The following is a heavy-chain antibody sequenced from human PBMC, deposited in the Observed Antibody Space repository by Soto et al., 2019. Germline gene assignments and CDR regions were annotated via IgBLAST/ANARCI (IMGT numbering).Heavy chain of an antibody. V-gene: IGHV4-31*03. CDR3: ARAPYYYDSSGYYPWYFDY. Sequence: QAQLQESGPGLVKPSQTLSLTCTVSGGSISSGGYYWSWIRQHPGKGLEWIGYIYYSGSTYYNPSLKSRVTISVDTSKNQFSLKLSSVTAADTAVYYCARAPYYYDSSGYYPWYFDYWGQGTLVTVSS. CDR1: GGSISSGGYY. J-gene: IGHJ4*02. CDR2: IYYSGST. D-gene: IGHD3-22*01.